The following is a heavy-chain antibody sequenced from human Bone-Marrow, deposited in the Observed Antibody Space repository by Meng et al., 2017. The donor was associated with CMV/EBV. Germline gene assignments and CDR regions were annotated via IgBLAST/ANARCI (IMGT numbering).Heavy chain of an antibody. V-gene: IGHV3-21*01. D-gene: IGHD3-3*01. Sequence: GGSLRLSCAASGFTFSSYSMNWVRQAPGKGLEWVSSISSNSSYIYYADSVKGRFTISRDNAKNSLYLQMNSLRAEDTAVYYCARGKVLRFLEWGNWFDPWGQGTLVTVSS. CDR1: GFTFSSYS. CDR3: ARGKVLRFLEWGNWFDP. CDR2: ISSNSSYI. J-gene: IGHJ5*02.